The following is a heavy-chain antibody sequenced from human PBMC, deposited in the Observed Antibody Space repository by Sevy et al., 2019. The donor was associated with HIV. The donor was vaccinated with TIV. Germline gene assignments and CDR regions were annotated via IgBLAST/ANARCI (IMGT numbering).Heavy chain of an antibody. V-gene: IGHV3-23*01. D-gene: IGHD2-15*01. J-gene: IGHJ4*02. Sequence: GGSLRLSCAASGFTFSSYAMSWVRQAPGKGLEWVSAISGSGGSTYYADSVKSRFTISRDNSKNTLYLQMNSLRAEDTAVYYCATGSVLLDYYFDYWGQGTLVTVSS. CDR2: ISGSGGST. CDR3: ATGSVLLDYYFDY. CDR1: GFTFSSYA.